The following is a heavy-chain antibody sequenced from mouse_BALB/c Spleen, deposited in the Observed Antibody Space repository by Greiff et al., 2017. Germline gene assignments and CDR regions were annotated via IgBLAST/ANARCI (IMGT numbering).Heavy chain of an antibody. D-gene: IGHD2-4*01. V-gene: IGHV1S81*02. CDR1: GYTFTSYY. Sequence: QVQLQQSGAELVKPGASVKLSCKASGYTFTSYYMYWVKQRPGQGLEWIGEINPSNGGTNFNEKFKSKATLTVDKASSTAYMQLSSLTSEDSAVYDCTRPYYDYPAWFAYWGQGTRVTVAA. CDR2: INPSNGGT. J-gene: IGHJ3*01. CDR3: TRPYYDYPAWFAY.